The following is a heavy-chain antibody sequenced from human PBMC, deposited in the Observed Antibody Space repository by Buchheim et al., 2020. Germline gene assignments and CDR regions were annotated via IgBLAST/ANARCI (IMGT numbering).Heavy chain of an antibody. Sequence: VQLMESGGGLVQPGGSLRLSCATSGFSFGNYWMSWVRQAPGKGLEWVAVISYDGSNKYYADSVKGRFTISRDNSKNTLYLQMNSLRAEDTAVYYCAKDLQGYDFWNEALADWGQGTL. D-gene: IGHD3-3*01. V-gene: IGHV3-30*18. J-gene: IGHJ4*02. CDR1: GFSFGNYW. CDR3: AKDLQGYDFWNEALAD. CDR2: ISYDGSNK.